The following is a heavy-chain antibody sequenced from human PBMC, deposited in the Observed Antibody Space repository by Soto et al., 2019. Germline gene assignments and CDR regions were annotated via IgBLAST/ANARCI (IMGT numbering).Heavy chain of an antibody. V-gene: IGHV1-18*01. CDR1: GYAFTSYG. J-gene: IGHJ4*02. CDR3: ARGVHYDSSGYYYFY. D-gene: IGHD3-22*01. Sequence: ASVKVSCKASGYAFTSYGISWVRQAPGQGLDWMGWISAYNGNTKYAQDLQGRVTMTTDTSTSTAYMELRSLRSDDTAVYYCARGVHYDSSGYYYFYWGQGTLVTVSS. CDR2: ISAYNGNT.